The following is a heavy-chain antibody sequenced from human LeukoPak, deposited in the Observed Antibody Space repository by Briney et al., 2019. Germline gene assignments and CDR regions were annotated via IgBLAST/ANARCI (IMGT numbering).Heavy chain of an antibody. D-gene: IGHD5-18*01. CDR2: INPSGGST. CDR1: GYTFTSYY. J-gene: IGHJ5*02. Sequence: GASVKVSCKASGYTFTSYYMHWVRQAPGQGLEWMGIINPSGGSTSYAQKFQGRVTMTRDTSTSTVYMELSSPRSEDTAVYYCARGHNTAMVFNWFDPWGQGTLVTVSS. V-gene: IGHV1-46*01. CDR3: ARGHNTAMVFNWFDP.